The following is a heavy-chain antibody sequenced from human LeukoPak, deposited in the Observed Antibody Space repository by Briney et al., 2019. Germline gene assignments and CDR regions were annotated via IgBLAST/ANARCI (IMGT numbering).Heavy chain of an antibody. CDR3: ARQPGGTAAFDI. V-gene: IGHV4-59*08. J-gene: IGHJ3*02. Sequence: SETLSLTCTVSGGSINSYYWSWTRQPPGKGLEWIGYIYYTGGETNYNPSLKSRLTISVDTSKNQFSPMLTSVTAADTAVYYCARQPGGTAAFDIWAQGTMVTVSS. CDR2: IYYTGGET. CDR1: GGSINSYY. D-gene: IGHD1-14*01.